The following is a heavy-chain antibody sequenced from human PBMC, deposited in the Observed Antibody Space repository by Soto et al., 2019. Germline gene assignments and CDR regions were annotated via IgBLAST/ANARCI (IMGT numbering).Heavy chain of an antibody. CDR3: ASSYGSGYRAFDY. J-gene: IGHJ4*02. CDR2: INPILSMS. CDR1: GDTFTFYS. D-gene: IGHD3-10*01. Sequence: QVQLVQSGAEVKKPGSSVRVSCKASGDTFTFYSINWVRQAPGLGLEWMGRINPILSMSNYAQRFQGRVTVAADKSTSTVYMELSSLRSDDTAMYYCASSYGSGYRAFDYWGQGALVTVSS. V-gene: IGHV1-69*02.